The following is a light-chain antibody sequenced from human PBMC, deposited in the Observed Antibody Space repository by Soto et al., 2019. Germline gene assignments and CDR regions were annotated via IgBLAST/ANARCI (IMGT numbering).Light chain of an antibody. CDR3: SSYAGSNNVL. V-gene: IGLV2-8*01. CDR2: EVT. J-gene: IGLJ3*02. Sequence: QSVLTQPPSASGSPGQSVTISCTGTSSDVGGYNSVSWYQQHPGKAPKVIIYEVTKRPSGVPDRFSGSKSGNTASLTVSGLQAVDDADYYCSSYAGSNNVLFGGGTKVPVL. CDR1: SSDVGGYNS.